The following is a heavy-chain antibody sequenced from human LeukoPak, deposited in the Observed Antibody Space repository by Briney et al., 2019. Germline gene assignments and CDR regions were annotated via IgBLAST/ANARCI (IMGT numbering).Heavy chain of an antibody. CDR2: INHSGST. CDR1: GGSFSGYY. J-gene: IGHJ6*02. V-gene: IGHV4-34*01. D-gene: IGHD5-18*01. Sequence: KASETLSLTCAVYGGSFSGYYWSWIRQPPGKGLEWIGEINHSGSTNYNPSLKSRVTISVDTSKNQFSLKLSSVTAADTAVYYCARGLRQLWLRHYYYGMDVWGQGTTVTVSS. CDR3: ARGLRQLWLRHYYYGMDV.